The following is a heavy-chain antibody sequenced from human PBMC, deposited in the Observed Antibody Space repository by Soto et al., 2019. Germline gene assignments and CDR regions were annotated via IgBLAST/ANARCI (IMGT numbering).Heavy chain of an antibody. J-gene: IGHJ5*02. CDR1: GGSFSGYY. CDR2: INHSGST. CDR3: AREFPTYSSGPNWFDP. V-gene: IGHV4-34*01. Sequence: SETLSLTCAVYGGSFSGYYWSWIRQPPGKGLEWIGEINHSGSTNYNPSLKSRVTISVDTSKNQFSLKLSSVNAADTAVYYCAREFPTYSSGPNWFDPWGQGTLVTVSS. D-gene: IGHD6-19*01.